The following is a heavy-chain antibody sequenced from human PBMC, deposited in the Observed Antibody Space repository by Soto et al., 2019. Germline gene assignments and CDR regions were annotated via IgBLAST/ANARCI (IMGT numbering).Heavy chain of an antibody. CDR2: IFSNDEK. Sequence: QVTLKESGPVLVKPTETLTLTCTVSGFSLSNPKMGVSWIRQSPGRALEWLAHIFSNDEKSYNTSLKSRLTISKDTSKSQVALTMTSMDPVDTATYYCARLTYYNFWSGSYIEVFYFDYWGQGTLVTVSS. CDR1: GFSLSNPKMG. V-gene: IGHV2-26*01. CDR3: ARLTYYNFWSGSYIEVFYFDY. D-gene: IGHD3-3*01. J-gene: IGHJ4*02.